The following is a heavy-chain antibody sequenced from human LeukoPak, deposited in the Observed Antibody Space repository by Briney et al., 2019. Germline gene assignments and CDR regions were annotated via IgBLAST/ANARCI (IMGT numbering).Heavy chain of an antibody. D-gene: IGHD6-19*01. J-gene: IGHJ4*02. CDR3: ARETPNRVYSSGWYGTFDY. CDR2: IYYSGST. CDR1: GGSISSGGYS. Sequence: PSETLSLTCAVSGGSISSGGYSWSWIRQPPGKGLEWIGYIYYSGSTNYNPSLKSRVTMSVDTSKNQFSLKLSSVTAADTAVYYCARETPNRVYSSGWYGTFDYWGQGTLVTVSS. V-gene: IGHV4-61*08.